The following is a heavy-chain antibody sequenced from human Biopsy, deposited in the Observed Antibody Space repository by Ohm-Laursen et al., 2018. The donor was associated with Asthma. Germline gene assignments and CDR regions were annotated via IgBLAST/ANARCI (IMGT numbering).Heavy chain of an antibody. CDR2: INEDGSEQ. J-gene: IGHJ5*02. Sequence: SLRLSCSASGFTFSSSWMTWVRQAPGKRLEWVANINEDGSEQHYVGSVKGRFTISRDNAKNSLYLQMDSLRAEDTAVYFCARKTYYYSATYGWFDAWGQGTLVIVSA. CDR3: ARKTYYYSATYGWFDA. CDR1: GFTFSSSW. D-gene: IGHD4/OR15-4a*01. V-gene: IGHV3-7*05.